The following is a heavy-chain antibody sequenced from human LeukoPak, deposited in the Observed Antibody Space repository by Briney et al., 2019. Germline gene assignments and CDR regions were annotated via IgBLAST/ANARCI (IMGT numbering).Heavy chain of an antibody. Sequence: GGSVKVSCKASGGTFSSYAISWVRQAPGQGLEWMGGIIPIFGTANYAQKFQGRVTITADKSTSTAYMELSSLRSEDTAVYYCARGRPKAGLNFDYWGQGTLVTVSS. CDR2: IIPIFGTA. CDR1: GGTFSSYA. V-gene: IGHV1-69*06. J-gene: IGHJ4*02. CDR3: ARGRPKAGLNFDY. D-gene: IGHD6-13*01.